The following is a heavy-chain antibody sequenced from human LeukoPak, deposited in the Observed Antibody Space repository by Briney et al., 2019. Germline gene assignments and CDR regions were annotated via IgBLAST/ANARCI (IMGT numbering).Heavy chain of an antibody. Sequence: SETLSLTCTVSGGSISSYYWSWIRQPPGKGLEWIGYIYYSGSTNYNPSLKSRVTISVDTSKNQFSLKLSSVTAADTAVYYCARGRGSGAFDIWGQGTMVTVSS. CDR1: GGSISSYY. CDR3: ARGRGSGAFDI. D-gene: IGHD2-15*01. J-gene: IGHJ3*02. CDR2: IYYSGST. V-gene: IGHV4-59*01.